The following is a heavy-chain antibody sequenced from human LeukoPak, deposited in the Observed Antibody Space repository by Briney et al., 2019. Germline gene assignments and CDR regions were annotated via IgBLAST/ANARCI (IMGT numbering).Heavy chain of an antibody. D-gene: IGHD5-18*01. Sequence: ASVMVSCKASGYTFTGYYMHWVRQAPGQRLEWMGWINPNSGGTNYAQKFQGRVIMTRDTSISTAYMELSRLRSDDTAVYYCARGYRGYSYGLNWFDPWGQGTLVTVSS. CDR1: GYTFTGYY. V-gene: IGHV1-2*02. CDR2: INPNSGGT. J-gene: IGHJ5*02. CDR3: ARGYRGYSYGLNWFDP.